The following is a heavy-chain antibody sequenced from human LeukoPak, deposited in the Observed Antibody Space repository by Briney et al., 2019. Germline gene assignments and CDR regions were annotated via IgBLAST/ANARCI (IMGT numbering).Heavy chain of an antibody. CDR3: ASVKPQTNGGFDP. CDR2: MNPNSGNT. J-gene: IGHJ5*02. D-gene: IGHD1-1*01. CDR1: GYTFTSYD. Sequence: GASVKVSCKASGYTFTSYDINWVRQATGQGLEWMGWMNPNSGNTGYAQKFQGRVTMTRNTSISTAYMELSSLGSEDTAVYYCASVKPQTNGGFDPWGQGTLVTVSS. V-gene: IGHV1-8*01.